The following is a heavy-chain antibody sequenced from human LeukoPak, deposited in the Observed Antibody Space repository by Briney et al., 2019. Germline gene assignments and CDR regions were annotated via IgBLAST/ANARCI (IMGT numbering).Heavy chain of an antibody. Sequence: GASVKVSCKVSGYTLTELSMHWVRQAPGKGLEWMGGFDPEDGETIYAQKFQGRVTMTEDTSTDTAYMELSSLRSEDTAVYYCCRGKLVPAAFDYWGQGTLVTVSS. CDR2: FDPEDGET. J-gene: IGHJ4*02. V-gene: IGHV1-24*01. CDR3: CRGKLVPAAFDY. CDR1: GYTLTELS. D-gene: IGHD2-2*01.